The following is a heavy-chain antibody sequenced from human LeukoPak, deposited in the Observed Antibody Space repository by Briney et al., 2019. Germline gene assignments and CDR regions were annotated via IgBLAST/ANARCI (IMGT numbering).Heavy chain of an antibody. CDR1: GVSIGSNSHY. V-gene: IGHV4-39*01. Sequence: SETLSLTCTVSGVSIGSNSHYWAWLRQPPGKGLEWLATISYSGGTQYNPSLKSRATISLDTTNNQFSLKLSSVTAADTAVYYCARNPGTSTLDYWGQGTLVTVSS. CDR3: ARNPGTSTLDY. D-gene: IGHD5/OR15-5a*01. J-gene: IGHJ4*02. CDR2: ISYSGGT.